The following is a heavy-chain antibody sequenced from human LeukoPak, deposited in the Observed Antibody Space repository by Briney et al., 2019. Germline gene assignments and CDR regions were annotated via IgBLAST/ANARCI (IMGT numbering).Heavy chain of an antibody. CDR3: ARATPKSPIVATITKGDY. J-gene: IGHJ4*02. V-gene: IGHV1-8*01. Sequence: SVKVSCKASGCTSTIYDINWVRQTTGQGVEWMGWMNPNSGSSGYAQKFQGRVTMTRNTSIRAAYMELSSLSPVAPGLTYCARATPKSPIVATITKGDYWGQGTLVTVSS. D-gene: IGHD5-12*01. CDR1: GCTSTIYD. CDR2: MNPNSGSS.